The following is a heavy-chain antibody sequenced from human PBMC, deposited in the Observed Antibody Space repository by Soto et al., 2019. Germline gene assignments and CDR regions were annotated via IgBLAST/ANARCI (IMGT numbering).Heavy chain of an antibody. Sequence: GESLKISCKVSGDSFTSFWIGWVRQMPGKGLEWLGSIYPGDSDTRYSPSFQGQVTISADKSITTAYLQWSSLKASDTAIYYCARQPRLDSRGWYNWGQGTLVTVSS. V-gene: IGHV5-51*01. CDR2: IYPGDSDT. CDR1: GDSFTSFW. J-gene: IGHJ4*02. D-gene: IGHD6-19*01. CDR3: ARQPRLDSRGWYN.